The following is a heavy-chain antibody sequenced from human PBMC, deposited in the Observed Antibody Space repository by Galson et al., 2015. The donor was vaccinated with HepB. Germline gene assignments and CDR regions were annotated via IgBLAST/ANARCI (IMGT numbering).Heavy chain of an antibody. D-gene: IGHD1-1*01. CDR2: ISNRGDDI. V-gene: IGHV3-21*06. J-gene: IGHJ4*02. CDR1: GFTFGDHS. Sequence: SLRLSCAGSGFTFGDHSMNWVRQAPGKGLEWVSSISNRGDDIYYADSLRGRFTISRDNAKNSLYLYIRNLRVEDTAVYYCARDDWNDVNWGPGTLVSVSS. CDR3: ARDDWNDVN.